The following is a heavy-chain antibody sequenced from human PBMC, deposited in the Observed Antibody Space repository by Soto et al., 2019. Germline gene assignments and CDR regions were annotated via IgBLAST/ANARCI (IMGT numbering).Heavy chain of an antibody. CDR2: ISSSSSYI. CDR1: GFTFSSYS. Sequence: EVQLVESGGGLVKPGGSLRLSCAASGFTFSSYSMNWVRQAPGKGLEWVSSISSSSSYIYYADSVKGRFTISRDNAKNSLYLQMNSLRAEDTAVYYCAIDYCSSTSCFDYWGQGTLVTVSS. D-gene: IGHD2-2*01. CDR3: AIDYCSSTSCFDY. J-gene: IGHJ4*02. V-gene: IGHV3-21*01.